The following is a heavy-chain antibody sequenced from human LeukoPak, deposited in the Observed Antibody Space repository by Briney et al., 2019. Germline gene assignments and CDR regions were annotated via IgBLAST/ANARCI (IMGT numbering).Heavy chain of an antibody. D-gene: IGHD6-13*01. J-gene: IGHJ4*02. CDR1: GYTFTGYY. Sequence: ASVKVSCKASGYTFTGYYMHWVRQAPGQGLEWMGWINPNSGGTNYAQKFQGRVTMTRDTSISTAYMELSRLRSDDTAVYYCAREDAEGYSSPWCFDYWGQGTLVAVSS. V-gene: IGHV1-2*02. CDR2: INPNSGGT. CDR3: AREDAEGYSSPWCFDY.